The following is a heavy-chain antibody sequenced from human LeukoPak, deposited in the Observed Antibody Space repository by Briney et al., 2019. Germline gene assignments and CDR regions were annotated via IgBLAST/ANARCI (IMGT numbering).Heavy chain of an antibody. V-gene: IGHV1-2*02. Sequence: ASLKVSCKASGYTLTVYYIHWVRQAPGQGLEWMGWINPKRVGTKYAQKLRGRVTMTRDTSIRTGYMELSSLTSDDTALYYCATDGAVAGTAYPEYWGQGTLVTVSS. J-gene: IGHJ4*02. D-gene: IGHD6-19*01. CDR3: ATDGAVAGTAYPEY. CDR2: INPKRVGT. CDR1: GYTLTVYY.